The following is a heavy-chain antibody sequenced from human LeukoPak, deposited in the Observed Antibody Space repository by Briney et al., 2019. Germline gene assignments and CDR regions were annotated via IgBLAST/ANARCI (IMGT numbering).Heavy chain of an antibody. CDR3: ARDHGSGAFDI. D-gene: IGHD3-10*01. J-gene: IGHJ3*02. CDR1: GGTFSSYA. Sequence: SVKVSCKASGGTFSSYAISWVRPAPGQGLEWMGRIIPILGIANYAQKFQGRVTITADKSTSTAYMELSSLRSEDTAVYYCARDHGSGAFDIWGQGTMVTVSS. CDR2: IIPILGIA. V-gene: IGHV1-69*04.